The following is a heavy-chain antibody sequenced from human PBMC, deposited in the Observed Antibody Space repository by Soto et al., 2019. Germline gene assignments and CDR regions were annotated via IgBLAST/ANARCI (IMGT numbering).Heavy chain of an antibody. CDR3: SSRAMDTASFDAFDI. J-gene: IGHJ3*02. CDR2: IRSKANSYAT. CDR1: GFTLSGYA. Sequence: GGSLRLSCAASGFTLSGYARHWVRQASGKGLEWVGRIRSKANSYATAYAASVKGRLTISTDHSKNTAYLQMNSLKTEAPAVYYFSSRAMDTASFDAFDIWGQGKMVTVSS. V-gene: IGHV3-73*01. D-gene: IGHD5-18*01.